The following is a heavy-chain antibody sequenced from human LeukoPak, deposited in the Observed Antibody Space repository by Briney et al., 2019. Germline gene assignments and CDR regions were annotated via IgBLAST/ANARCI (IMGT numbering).Heavy chain of an antibody. Sequence: PSETLSLTCAVYGGSFTDYYLTWVRQPPGKGLEWIGEINHSGGTNYNPSLQSRVTISVDTSKNQFSLKLSSVTAADTAVYYCARETSQKGAHYMDVWGKGTTVTISS. CDR1: GGSFTDYY. CDR2: INHSGGT. CDR3: ARETSQKGAHYMDV. V-gene: IGHV4-34*01. J-gene: IGHJ6*03. D-gene: IGHD3-16*01.